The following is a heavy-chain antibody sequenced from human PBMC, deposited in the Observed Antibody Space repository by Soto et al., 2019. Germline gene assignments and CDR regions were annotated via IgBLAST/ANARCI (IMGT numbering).Heavy chain of an antibody. CDR2: ISSSSSYI. J-gene: IGHJ4*02. Sequence: GGSLRLSCAASGLTFSSYSMNWVRQAPGKGLEWVSSISSSSSYIYYADSVKGRFTISRDNAKNSLYLQMNSLRAEDTAVYYCARDGVVVPATFDYWGQGILVTVSS. CDR3: ARDGVVVPATFDY. CDR1: GLTFSSYS. V-gene: IGHV3-21*01. D-gene: IGHD2-2*01.